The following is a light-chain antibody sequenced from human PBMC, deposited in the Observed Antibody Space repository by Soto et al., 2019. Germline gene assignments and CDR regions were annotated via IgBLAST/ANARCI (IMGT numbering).Light chain of an antibody. CDR3: QQYNSYPFT. J-gene: IGKJ3*01. CDR2: KAS. V-gene: IGKV1-5*03. Sequence: DIQMTQSPSTLSASVGDRVTITCRASQSISSWLAWYQQKPGKAPKLLIYKASSLESGVPSRFSCSESGTEFTLTISSLQADDFATYYCQQYNSYPFTFGPGTKVDIK. CDR1: QSISSW.